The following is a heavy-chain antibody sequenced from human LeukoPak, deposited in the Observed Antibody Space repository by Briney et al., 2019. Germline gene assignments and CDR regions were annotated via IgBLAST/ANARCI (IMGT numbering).Heavy chain of an antibody. D-gene: IGHD6-13*01. CDR2: ISGSGGST. CDR3: AKDRPAAGNC. J-gene: IGHJ4*02. Sequence: GGSLRLSCAHSGVTSTSYAMSWVRHAPGTGLEWVSPISGSGGSTYYADPVKGRFTISRDNSKNKLYLQMNSLRAEGTAVYYCAKDRPAAGNCWGQGRLVSVCS. V-gene: IGHV3-23*01. CDR1: GVTSTSYA.